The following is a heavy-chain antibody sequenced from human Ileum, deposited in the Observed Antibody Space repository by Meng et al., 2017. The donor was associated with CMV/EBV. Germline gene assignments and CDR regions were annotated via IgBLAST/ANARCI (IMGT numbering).Heavy chain of an antibody. CDR2: LRTSGTT. CDR3: GRAGARGVPVDM. V-gene: IGHV4-4*07. Sequence: QMQPHEVVPGLVKPSETLSLTCIVSGDSISGYHWTWIRKPAGKGLEWIGRLRTSGTTDHNPSLKSRVTLSIDTSKNQFSLKLNSVTAADTAVYYCGRAGARGVPVDMWGQGTLVTVSS. D-gene: IGHD3-10*01. CDR1: GDSISGYH. J-gene: IGHJ4*02.